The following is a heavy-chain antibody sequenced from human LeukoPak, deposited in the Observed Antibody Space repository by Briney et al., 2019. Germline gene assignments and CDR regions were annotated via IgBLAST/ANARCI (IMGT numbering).Heavy chain of an antibody. J-gene: IGHJ4*02. D-gene: IGHD6-19*01. Sequence: GGSLRLSCAASGFTFSNSWMTWIRQAPGKGLEWVANIKEDGSEKNYVDSVRGRFTISRDNAKTSLYVQMTSLRAEDKAVYYCARDSGWYPVDYWGQGTLVTVSS. CDR2: IKEDGSEK. CDR1: GFTFSNSW. V-gene: IGHV3-7*01. CDR3: ARDSGWYPVDY.